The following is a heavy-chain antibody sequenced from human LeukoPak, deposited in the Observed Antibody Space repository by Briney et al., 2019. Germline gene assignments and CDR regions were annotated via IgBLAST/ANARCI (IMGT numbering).Heavy chain of an antibody. CDR3: ARNKRISYYYNGMDV. CDR2: INHSGST. J-gene: IGHJ6*02. D-gene: IGHD3-3*02. V-gene: IGHV4-34*01. CDR1: GGSFSGYC. Sequence: SETLSLTCAVYGGSFSGYCWSWIRQPPGKGLEWIGEINHSGSTNYNPSLKSRVTISVDTSKNQFSLKLSSVTAADTAVYYCARNKRISYYYNGMDVWGQGTSVTVSS.